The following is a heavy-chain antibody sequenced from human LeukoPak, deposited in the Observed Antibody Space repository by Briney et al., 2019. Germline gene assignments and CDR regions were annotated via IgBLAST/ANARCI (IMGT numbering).Heavy chain of an antibody. V-gene: IGHV3-48*01. CDR3: AKGPFIAAAGNWFDP. J-gene: IGHJ5*02. CDR1: GFTFSSYS. Sequence: GGSLRLSCAASGFTFSSYSMNWVRQAPGKGLEWVSYISSSSSTIYYADSVKGRFTISRDNAKNSLYLQMNSLRAEDTAVYYCAKGPFIAAAGNWFDPWGQGTLVTVSS. CDR2: ISSSSSTI. D-gene: IGHD6-13*01.